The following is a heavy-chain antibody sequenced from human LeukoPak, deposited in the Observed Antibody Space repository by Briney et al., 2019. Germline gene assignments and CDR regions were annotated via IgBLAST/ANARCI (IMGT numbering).Heavy chain of an antibody. J-gene: IGHJ6*02. D-gene: IGHD2/OR15-2a*01. Sequence: GGSLRLSCAASGFTFSIYVMSWVRQAPGKGLEWVSGIRGSGGSTYDADSVKGRFSISRDNSKNTLYLQMSSLTAEDTAVYYCARGIRAYYYYGMDVWGQGTTVTVSS. CDR3: ARGIRAYYYYGMDV. V-gene: IGHV3-23*01. CDR1: GFTFSIYV. CDR2: IRGSGGST.